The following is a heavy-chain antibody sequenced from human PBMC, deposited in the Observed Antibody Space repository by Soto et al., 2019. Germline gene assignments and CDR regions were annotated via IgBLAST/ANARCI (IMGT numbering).Heavy chain of an antibody. V-gene: IGHV1-18*01. CDR3: ARLAPTYYYDSSGYYRNDAFYI. J-gene: IGHJ3*02. CDR2: ISAYNGNT. Sequence: ASVKVSCKASGYTFTSYGISWVRQAPGQGLEWMGWISAYNGNTNYAQKLQGRVTMTTDTSTSTAYMELRSLRSDDTAVYYCARLAPTYYYDSSGYYRNDAFYIWGQGTMATVSS. D-gene: IGHD3-22*01. CDR1: GYTFTSYG.